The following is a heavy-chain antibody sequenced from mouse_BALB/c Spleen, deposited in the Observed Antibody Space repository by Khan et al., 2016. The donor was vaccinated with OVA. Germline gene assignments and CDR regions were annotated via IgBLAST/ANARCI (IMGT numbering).Heavy chain of an antibody. CDR3: ARRGKDYGRGALFAY. J-gene: IGHJ3*01. Sequence: QVQLQQSGPGLVQPSQSLSITCTVSGFSLNNYSVHWVRQSPGKGLEWLGVIWSAGSTDYNAAFISRLTISKDNSRSQVFFKMNSLQPNDTAIYYWARRGKDYGRGALFAYWGQGTLVTVSA. CDR2: IWSAGST. V-gene: IGHV2-2*02. D-gene: IGHD2-4*01. CDR1: GFSLNNYS.